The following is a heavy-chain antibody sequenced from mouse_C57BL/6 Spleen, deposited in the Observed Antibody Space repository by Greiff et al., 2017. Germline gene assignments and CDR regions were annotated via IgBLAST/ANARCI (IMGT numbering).Heavy chain of an antibody. D-gene: IGHD1-1*01. CDR3: ARQIYYYGSSRAMDY. CDR2: ISNGGGST. V-gene: IGHV5-12*01. CDR1: GFTFSDYY. Sequence: DVKLVESGGGLVQPGGSLKLSCAASGFTFSDYYMYWVRQTPEKRLEWVAYISNGGGSTYYPDTVKGRFTISRDNAKNTLYLQMSRLKSEDTAMYYCARQIYYYGSSRAMDYWGQGTSVTVSS. J-gene: IGHJ4*01.